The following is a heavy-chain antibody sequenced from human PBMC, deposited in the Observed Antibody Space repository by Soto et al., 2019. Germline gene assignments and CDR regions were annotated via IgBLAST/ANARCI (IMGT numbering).Heavy chain of an antibody. CDR2: IIPILGIA. V-gene: IGHV1-69*02. CDR1: GGTFSSYT. CDR3: ARCIVVPAAIHYYYGMDV. J-gene: IGHJ6*02. D-gene: IGHD2-2*02. Sequence: QVQLVQSGAEVKKPGSSVKVSCKASGGTFSSYTISWVRQAPGQGLEWMGRIIPILGIANYAQKFQGRVTITADXXTXTXSMERSSLRSEDTAVYYCARCIVVPAAIHYYYGMDVWGQGTTVTVSS.